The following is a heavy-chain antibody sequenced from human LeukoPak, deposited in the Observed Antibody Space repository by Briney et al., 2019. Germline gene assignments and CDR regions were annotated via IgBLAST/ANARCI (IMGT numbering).Heavy chain of an antibody. Sequence: GGSLRLSCAASGFTFDDYAMHWVRQAPGKGLEWVSGISWNSGSIGYADSVKGRFTISRDNAKNSLYLQMNSPRAEDTALYYCAKEGFDPWGQGTLVTVSS. J-gene: IGHJ5*02. CDR3: AKEGFDP. CDR2: ISWNSGSI. CDR1: GFTFDDYA. V-gene: IGHV3-9*01.